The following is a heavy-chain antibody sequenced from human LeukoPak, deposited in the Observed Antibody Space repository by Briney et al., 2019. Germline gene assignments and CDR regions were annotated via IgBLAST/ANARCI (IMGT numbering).Heavy chain of an antibody. V-gene: IGHV1-46*01. D-gene: IGHD4-17*01. CDR1: GYTFTSYY. CDR3: ARPGATTVTTVNWYFDL. J-gene: IGHJ2*01. Sequence: ASVKVSCKASGYTFTSYYMHWVRQAPGQGLEWMGIINPSGGSTSYAQKFQGRVTMTRDTSTSTVYMELSSLRSEDTAVYYCARPGATTVTTVNWYFDLWGRGTPVTVSS. CDR2: INPSGGST.